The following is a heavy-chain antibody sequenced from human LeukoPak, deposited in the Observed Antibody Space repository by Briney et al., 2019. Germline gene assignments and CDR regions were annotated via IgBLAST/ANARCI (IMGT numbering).Heavy chain of an antibody. CDR2: ISHSGSA. J-gene: IGHJ4*02. CDR3: AKTGDYPLFNY. D-gene: IGHD4-17*01. Sequence: PSETLSLTCAVSGASISNSNWWSWVRQPPGNRLEWIGEISHSGSANYNPSLKSRVTISVDKSKNQFSLKLSSVTAADTAVYYCAKTGDYPLFNYWGQGTLVTVSS. CDR1: GASISNSNW. V-gene: IGHV4-4*02.